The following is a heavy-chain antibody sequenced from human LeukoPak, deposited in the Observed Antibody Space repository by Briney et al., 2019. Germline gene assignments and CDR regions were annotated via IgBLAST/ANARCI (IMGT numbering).Heavy chain of an antibody. CDR1: GGSFSGYY. Sequence: PSETLSLTCAVYGGSFSGYYWSWIRQPPGKGLEWIGEINHSGSTNYNPSLKSRVTMSVDTSKNQFSLKLSSVTAADTAVYYCARGPYYDFWSGYYTDGFDYWGQGTLVTVSS. CDR3: ARGPYYDFWSGYYTDGFDY. CDR2: INHSGST. D-gene: IGHD3-3*01. J-gene: IGHJ4*02. V-gene: IGHV4-34*01.